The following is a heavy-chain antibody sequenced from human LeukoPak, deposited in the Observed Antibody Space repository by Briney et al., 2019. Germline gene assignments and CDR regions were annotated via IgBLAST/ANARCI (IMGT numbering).Heavy chain of an antibody. D-gene: IGHD5-24*01. CDR1: GFTFSSSA. V-gene: IGHV3-23*01. CDR3: AKSGYNRFDY. J-gene: IGHJ4*02. Sequence: GGSLRLSCAASGFTFSSSAMSWVRQAPGKGLEWVSSISGSGSGGSTYYADSVKGRFTISRDNSKNTLYLQMNSLIAEDTAAYYCAKSGYNRFDYWGQGTRVTVSS. CDR2: ISGSGSGGST.